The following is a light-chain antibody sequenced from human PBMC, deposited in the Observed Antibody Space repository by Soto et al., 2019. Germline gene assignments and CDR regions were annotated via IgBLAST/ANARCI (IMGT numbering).Light chain of an antibody. J-gene: IGLJ1*01. V-gene: IGLV2-14*01. CDR2: DVS. CDR1: SSDVGGYNY. CDR3: SSYASSSYYV. Sequence: QSALTQPASVSGSPGQSIPISCTGTSSDVGGYNYVSWYQQHPGKAPKLMIYDVSNRPSGVANRFSGSKSGNTASLTISWLQDEDEAYYYCSSYASSSYYVCGSGTKLTVL.